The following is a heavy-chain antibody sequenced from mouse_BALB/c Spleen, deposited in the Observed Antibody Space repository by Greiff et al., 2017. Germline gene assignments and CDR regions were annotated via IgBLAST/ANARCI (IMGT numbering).Heavy chain of an antibody. J-gene: IGHJ1*01. V-gene: IGHV1-63*02. CDR2: IYPGGGYT. D-gene: IGHD1-1*01. Sequence: QVQLQQSGAELVRPGTSVKISCKASGYTFTNYWLGWVKQRPGHGLEWIGDIYPGGGYTNYNEKFKGKATLTADTSSSTAYMQLSSLTSEDSAVYFCALIYYYGSSPDWYFDVWGAGTTVTVSS. CDR1: GYTFTNYW. CDR3: ALIYYYGSSPDWYFDV.